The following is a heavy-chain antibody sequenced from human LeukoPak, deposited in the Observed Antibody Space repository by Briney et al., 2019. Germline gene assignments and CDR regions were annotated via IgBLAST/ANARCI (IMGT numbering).Heavy chain of an antibody. CDR2: INPSGDGT. J-gene: IGHJ4*02. Sequence: ASVKVSCKASGYTFTGYYMHWVRQAPGQGLEWMGIINPSGDGTSYPQNFQGRVTMTRDRSTSTLYMELSSLRSDDTAVYYCARTLSGSGISYWGQGTLVTVSS. CDR1: GYTFTGYY. D-gene: IGHD3-10*01. V-gene: IGHV1-46*01. CDR3: ARTLSGSGISY.